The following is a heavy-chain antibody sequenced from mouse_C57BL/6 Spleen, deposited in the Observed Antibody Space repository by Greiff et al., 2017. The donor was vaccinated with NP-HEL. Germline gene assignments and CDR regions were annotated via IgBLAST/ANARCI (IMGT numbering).Heavy chain of an antibody. D-gene: IGHD1-1*01. V-gene: IGHV3-6*01. Sequence: EVKLQESGPGLVKPSQSLSLTCSVTGYSITSGYYWNWIRQFPGNKLEWMGYISYDGSNNYNPSLKIRISITRDTSKNQFFLKLNSLTTEDTATYYCARDYYGRSDGDFDVWGTGTTVTVSS. CDR3: ARDYYGRSDGDFDV. J-gene: IGHJ1*03. CDR2: ISYDGSN. CDR1: GYSITSGYY.